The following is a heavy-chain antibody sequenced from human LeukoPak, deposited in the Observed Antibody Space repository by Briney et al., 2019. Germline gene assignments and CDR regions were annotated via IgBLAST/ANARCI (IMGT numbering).Heavy chain of an antibody. CDR1: GFTFDRYA. CDR3: AKDSVVVVAASDNAFDI. CDR2: ISVSGSST. J-gene: IGHJ3*02. D-gene: IGHD2-15*01. V-gene: IGHV3-23*01. Sequence: PGGSLRLSCAASGFTFDRYAMSWVRQAPGKGLEWVSAISVSGSSTYYADSVKGRFTISRDNSKNTLYLQVNSLRAEDTAVYYCAKDSVVVVAASDNAFDIWGQGTMVTVSS.